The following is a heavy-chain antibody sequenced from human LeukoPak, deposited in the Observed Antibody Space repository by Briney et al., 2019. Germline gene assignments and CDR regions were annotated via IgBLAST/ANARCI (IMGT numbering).Heavy chain of an antibody. CDR2: ISGDGTQT. D-gene: IGHD4-17*01. J-gene: IGHJ4*02. Sequence: GGSLRLSCAASVFTLSDHWMHSVRQAPGKGLVWVSRISGDGTQTTYADSVKGRFTISRDNAKNTLYLQMNSLRAEDTALYFCSRHGRAVTTGYWGQGTQVTVSS. V-gene: IGHV3-74*01. CDR1: VFTLSDHW. CDR3: SRHGRAVTTGY.